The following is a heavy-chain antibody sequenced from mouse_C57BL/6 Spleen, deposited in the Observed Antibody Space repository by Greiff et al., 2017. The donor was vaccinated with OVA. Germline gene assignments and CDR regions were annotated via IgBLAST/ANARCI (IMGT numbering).Heavy chain of an antibody. Sequence: VQLQESGAELVKPGASVKLSCKASGYTFTSYWMHWVKQRPGQGLEWIGMIHPNSGSTNYNEKFKSKATLTVDKSSSTAYMQLSSLTSEDSAVYYCARDGTTSYYAMDYWGQGTSVTVSS. V-gene: IGHV1-64*01. CDR2: IHPNSGST. CDR1: GYTFTSYW. D-gene: IGHD1-1*01. J-gene: IGHJ4*01. CDR3: ARDGTTSYYAMDY.